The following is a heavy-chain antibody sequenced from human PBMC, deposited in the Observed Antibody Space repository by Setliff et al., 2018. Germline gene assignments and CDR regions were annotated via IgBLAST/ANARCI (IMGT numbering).Heavy chain of an antibody. J-gene: IGHJ4*02. CDR3: ARDSSGYYRDYFDY. CDR1: GFSFSNYY. D-gene: IGHD3-22*01. Sequence: GGSLRLSCVASGFSFSNYYMSWVRQAPGKGLEWVANIKEDGSEEYYVDSVKGRFTISRDNAKNSVFLQMNSLRADDTAVYYCARDSSGYYRDYFDYWGQGTLVTVSS. CDR2: IKEDGSEE. V-gene: IGHV3-7*03.